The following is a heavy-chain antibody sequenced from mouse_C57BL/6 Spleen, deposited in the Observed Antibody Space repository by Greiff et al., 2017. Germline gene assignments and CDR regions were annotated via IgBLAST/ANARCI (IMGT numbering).Heavy chain of an antibody. J-gene: IGHJ3*01. CDR2: IDPSDSYT. CDR3: ASSYDGRFAY. CDR1: GYTFTSYW. D-gene: IGHD2-3*01. V-gene: IGHV1-69*01. Sequence: QVQLQQPGAELVMPGASVKLSCKASGYTFTSYWMHWVKQRPGQGLEWIGEIDPSDSYTNYNQKFKGKSTLTVDKSSSTAYMQLSSLTSEDSAVYYCASSYDGRFAYWGQGTLVTVSA.